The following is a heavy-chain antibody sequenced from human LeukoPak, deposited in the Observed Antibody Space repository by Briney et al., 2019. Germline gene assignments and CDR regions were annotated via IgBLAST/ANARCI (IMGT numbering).Heavy chain of an antibody. V-gene: IGHV3-9*01. J-gene: IGHJ4*02. CDR2: ISWNSGSI. CDR3: AKDIRRSDGYNFFDY. Sequence: GGSLRLSCAASGFTFDDYAMHWVRQAPGKGLEWVSGISWNSGSIGYADSVKGRFTISRDNAKNSLYLQMNSLRAEDTALYYCAKDIRRSDGYNFFDYWGQGTLVTVSS. D-gene: IGHD5-24*01. CDR1: GFTFDDYA.